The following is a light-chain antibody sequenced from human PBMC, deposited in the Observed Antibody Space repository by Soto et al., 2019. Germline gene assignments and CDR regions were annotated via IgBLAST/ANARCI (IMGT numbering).Light chain of an antibody. V-gene: IGKV3-20*01. Sequence: DIVFTLSPNTLSLSPREGATLSCPASPTVIHNHLAWHQQKPGQTPRLLVYGASSRATGIPDRFSGSGSGTDFTLTISRLEPEDFAVYYCQQHGTSPITFGQGTRLEIK. CDR3: QQHGTSPIT. CDR2: GAS. J-gene: IGKJ5*01. CDR1: PTVIHNH.